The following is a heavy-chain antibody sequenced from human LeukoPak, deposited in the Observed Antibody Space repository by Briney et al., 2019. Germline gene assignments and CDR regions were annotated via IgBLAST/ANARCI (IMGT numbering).Heavy chain of an antibody. D-gene: IGHD1-26*01. CDR3: ARHWEGVESDAFDI. V-gene: IGHV3-7*04. CDR1: GFTFEIYW. CDR2: IRKDGSEK. Sequence: GGSLRLSCAASGFTFEIYWMSWVRQAPGKGLEWVANIRKDGSEKNYVDSVKGRFTISRDNAKNSLYLQMNSLRADDAALYYCARHWEGVESDAFDIWGQGTMVTVSS. J-gene: IGHJ3*02.